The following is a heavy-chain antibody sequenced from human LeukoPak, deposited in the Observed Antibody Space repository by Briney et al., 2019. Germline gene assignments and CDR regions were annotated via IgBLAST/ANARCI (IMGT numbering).Heavy chain of an antibody. Sequence: ASVKVSCKASGYTFTGYYMHWVRQAPGQGLEWMGWINPNSGGTNYAQKFQGRVTVTRDTSISTAYMELSRLRSDDTAVYYCARPAYITGTTGAFDIWGQGTMVTVSS. CDR1: GYTFTGYY. V-gene: IGHV1-2*02. CDR2: INPNSGGT. D-gene: IGHD1-20*01. CDR3: ARPAYITGTTGAFDI. J-gene: IGHJ3*02.